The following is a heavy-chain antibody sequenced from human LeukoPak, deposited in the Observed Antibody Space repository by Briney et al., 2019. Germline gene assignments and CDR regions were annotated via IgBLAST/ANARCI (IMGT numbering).Heavy chain of an antibody. CDR2: INSDGSST. D-gene: IGHD1-1*01. V-gene: IGHV3-74*01. J-gene: IGHJ4*02. Sequence: GGSLRLSCAVSGFTFSSYAMSCVRQAPGKGLVWVSRINSDGSSTRQEDSVKGRFTISRDNAKSTRYLQMSSLRAEDTAVYYCAREGYNWNDVDFDYWGQGTLVTVSS. CDR3: AREGYNWNDVDFDY. CDR1: GFTFSSYA.